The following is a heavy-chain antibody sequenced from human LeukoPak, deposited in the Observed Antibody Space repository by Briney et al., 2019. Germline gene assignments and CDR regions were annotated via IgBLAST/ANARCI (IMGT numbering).Heavy chain of an antibody. D-gene: IGHD1-26*01. CDR1: GGSITDYY. V-gene: IGHV4-4*07. CDR3: ARDDRVSGTFLRWFDP. CDR2: IYKSGST. Sequence: SETLSLTCTVSGGSITDYYWSWIRQPAGKRLEWIGHIYKSGSTDYNPSLKSRVTMSIDTSESQFSLNLSSVTAADTAVYYCARDDRVSGTFLRWFDPWGQGTLVTVSS. J-gene: IGHJ5*02.